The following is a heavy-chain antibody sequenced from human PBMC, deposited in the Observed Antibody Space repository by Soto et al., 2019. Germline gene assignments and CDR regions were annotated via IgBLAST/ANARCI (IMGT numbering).Heavy chain of an antibody. CDR1: GFTFSSYG. CDR3: AKDTLSSTSCYECYYYKDV. J-gene: IGHJ6*03. D-gene: IGHD2-2*01. Sequence: PGGSLRLSCAASGFTFSSYGMHWVRQAPGKGLEWVAVISYDGSNKYYADSVKGRFTISRDNSKNTLYLQMNSLRAEDTAVYYCAKDTLSSTSCYECYYYKDVWGKGTTVTVS. CDR2: ISYDGSNK. V-gene: IGHV3-30*18.